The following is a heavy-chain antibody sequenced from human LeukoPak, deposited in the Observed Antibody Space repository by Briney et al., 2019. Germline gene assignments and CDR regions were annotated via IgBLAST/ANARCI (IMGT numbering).Heavy chain of an antibody. Sequence: PSETLSLTCTVSGGSISSYYWSWIRQPPGKGLEWIGYIYYSGSTNYNPSLKSRVTISVDTSKNQFSLKLSSVTAADTAVYYCASPLYYYGSGSFDPGDYWGQGTLVTVSS. J-gene: IGHJ4*02. CDR2: IYYSGST. D-gene: IGHD3-10*01. CDR1: GGSISSYY. CDR3: ASPLYYYGSGSFDPGDY. V-gene: IGHV4-59*01.